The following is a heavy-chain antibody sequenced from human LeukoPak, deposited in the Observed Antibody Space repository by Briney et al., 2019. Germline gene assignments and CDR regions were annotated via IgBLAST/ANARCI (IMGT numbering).Heavy chain of an antibody. V-gene: IGHV5-51*01. J-gene: IGHJ4*02. CDR1: GYSFTSYW. CDR3: ARAEQRRTIFGVVTPSYYFDY. D-gene: IGHD3-3*01. CDR2: IYPGDSDT. Sequence: GESLKISCKGSGYSFTSYWIGWVRQMPGKGLEWMGIIYPGDSDTRYSPSFQGRVTISADKSISTAYLQWSSLKASDTAMYYCARAEQRRTIFGVVTPSYYFDYWGQGTLVTVSS.